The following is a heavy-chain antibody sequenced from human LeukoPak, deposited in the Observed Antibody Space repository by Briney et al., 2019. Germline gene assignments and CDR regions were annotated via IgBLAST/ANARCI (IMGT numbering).Heavy chain of an antibody. CDR2: INPYNGNT. J-gene: IGHJ5*02. CDR1: GYTFTTYG. CDR3: ARELYGNWFDP. D-gene: IGHD2/OR15-2a*01. Sequence: ASVKVSCKASGYTFTTYGIIWARQAPGQGLEWMGWINPYNGNTNYAQKLQGRVTMTTDTSTNTAYMELRSLRSDDTAVYYCARELYGNWFDPWGQGTLVTVSS. V-gene: IGHV1-18*01.